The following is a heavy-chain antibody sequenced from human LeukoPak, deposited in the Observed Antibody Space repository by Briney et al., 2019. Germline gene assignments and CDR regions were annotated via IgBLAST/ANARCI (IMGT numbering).Heavy chain of an antibody. CDR2: INPNSGGT. Sequence: ASVKVSCKASGYTFTGYYMHWVRQAPGQGLEWMGWINPNSGGTNYAQKFQGRVTMTRDTSISTAYMELSRLRSDDTAVYYCARSYDILTGSTFVDYWGQGTLVTVSS. CDR3: ARSYDILTGSTFVDY. CDR1: GYTFTGYY. D-gene: IGHD3-9*01. V-gene: IGHV1-2*02. J-gene: IGHJ4*02.